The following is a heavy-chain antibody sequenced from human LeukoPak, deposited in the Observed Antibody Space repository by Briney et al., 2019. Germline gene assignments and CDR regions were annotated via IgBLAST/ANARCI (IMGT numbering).Heavy chain of an antibody. CDR3: ARVSFLGIVVVPAAEQPGRDAFDI. CDR1: GGSFSGYY. V-gene: IGHV4-34*01. D-gene: IGHD2-2*03. Sequence: PSETLSLTCAVYGGSFSGYYWSWIRQPPGKGLEWIWEINHSESTNYNPTLNRRVTISVDTSKHQFSLKMNSVTAADTAVYYCARVSFLGIVVVPAAEQPGRDAFDIWGQGTMVTVS. J-gene: IGHJ3*02. CDR2: INHSEST.